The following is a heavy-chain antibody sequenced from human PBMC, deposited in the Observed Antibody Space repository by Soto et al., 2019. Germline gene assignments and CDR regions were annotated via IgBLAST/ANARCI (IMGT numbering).Heavy chain of an antibody. CDR2: IYYSGST. V-gene: IGHV4-30-4*01. Sequence: SETLSLTCTVSGGSISSGVYYWSWIRQPPGKGLEWIGYIYYSGSTYYNPSLKSRVTISVDTSKNQFSLKLSSVTAADTAVYYCAGLQSMRLSGLDPWGQGTLVTSPQ. CDR1: GGSISSGVYY. J-gene: IGHJ5*02. CDR3: AGLQSMRLSGLDP. D-gene: IGHD3-16*02.